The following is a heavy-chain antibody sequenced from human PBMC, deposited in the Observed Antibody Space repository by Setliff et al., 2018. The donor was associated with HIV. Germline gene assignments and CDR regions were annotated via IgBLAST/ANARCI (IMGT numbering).Heavy chain of an antibody. V-gene: IGHV3-7*01. CDR2: INQDGSEK. CDR3: ARASPGVVMIPDS. J-gene: IGHJ4*02. D-gene: IGHD3-22*01. CDR1: GFTFTSYW. Sequence: PGGSLRLSCAASGFTFTSYWMIWVRQAPGKGLEWVANINQDGSEKNYVDSVKGRFTISRDNAKNSLHLQMDSLRVEDTTVYYCARASPGVVMIPDSWGQGTLVTVSS.